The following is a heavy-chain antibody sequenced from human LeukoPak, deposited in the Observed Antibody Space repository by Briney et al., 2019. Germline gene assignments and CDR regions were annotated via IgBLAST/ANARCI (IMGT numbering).Heavy chain of an antibody. J-gene: IGHJ6*03. D-gene: IGHD6-6*01. CDR1: GGSFSSNY. CDR3: ARVSFGYSSSSYYYYYYMDV. CDR2: INHSGST. Sequence: SETLSLTCAVYGGSFSSNYWSWIRQPPGKGLEWIGKINHSGSTNYNPSLKSRVTISVDTSKNQFSLKLSSVTAADTAVYYCARVSFGYSSSSYYYYYYMDVWGKGTTVTVSS. V-gene: IGHV4-34*01.